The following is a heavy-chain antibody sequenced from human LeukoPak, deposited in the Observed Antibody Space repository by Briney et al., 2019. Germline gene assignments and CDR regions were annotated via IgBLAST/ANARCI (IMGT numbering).Heavy chain of an antibody. J-gene: IGHJ4*02. CDR1: GDSFSSYH. D-gene: IGHD3-16*01. V-gene: IGHV4-59*01. CDR2: ISSGGRT. Sequence: PSETLSLTCTVSGDSFSSYHWGWLRQPPGKGLEWIGYISSGGRTSYNPSLQSRVTISVDTSKNQFSLKLSSVTAADTAVYYCARVGRGDNTWGSYYCDHWGQGTLVSVSS. CDR3: ARVGRGDNTWGSYYCDH.